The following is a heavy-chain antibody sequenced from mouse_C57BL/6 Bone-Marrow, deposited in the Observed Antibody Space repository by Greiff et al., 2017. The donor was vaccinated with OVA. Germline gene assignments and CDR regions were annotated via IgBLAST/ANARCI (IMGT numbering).Heavy chain of an antibody. J-gene: IGHJ3*01. CDR3: ARHGNYSNDEGVAD. V-gene: IGHV5-12*01. D-gene: IGHD2-12*01. CDR1: GFTFSDYY. CDR2: ISNGGGST. Sequence: DVKLVESGGGLVQPGGSLKLSCAASGFTFSDYYMYWVRQTPEKRLEWVAYISNGGGSTYYPDPVQGRFTISRDNAKNTLYLQMSRLKSEDTARYYCARHGNYSNDEGVADWGQGTLVTVAA.